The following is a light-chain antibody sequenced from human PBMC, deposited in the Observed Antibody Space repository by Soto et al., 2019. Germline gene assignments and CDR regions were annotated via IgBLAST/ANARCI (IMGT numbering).Light chain of an antibody. Sequence: EIVLTQSPGTLSLSPGERATLSCRASQSVSSSYLAWYQRKPGQAPRLLIYDTSGRATGVPDRFSGSGSGTDFTLTISRLEPEDFAVFYCQQYGSSPRTFGGGTKVEIK. CDR3: QQYGSSPRT. CDR1: QSVSSSY. J-gene: IGKJ4*01. CDR2: DTS. V-gene: IGKV3-20*01.